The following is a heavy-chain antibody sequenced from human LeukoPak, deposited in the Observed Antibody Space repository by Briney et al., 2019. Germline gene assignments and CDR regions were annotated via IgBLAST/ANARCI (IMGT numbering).Heavy chain of an antibody. D-gene: IGHD2-21*01. CDR1: NASFGPYY. J-gene: IGHJ4*02. V-gene: IGHV4-34*01. CDR2: VNYRGDG. CDR3: ARETSLHIFDS. Sequence: SETLSLTCDVYNASFGPYYWSWLRQSPGKGLEYIGEVNYRGDGNYNPSLNSRASISIDTSKKQFSLGLTSVTAADTAMYYCARETSLHIFDSWGQGTLVTVSS.